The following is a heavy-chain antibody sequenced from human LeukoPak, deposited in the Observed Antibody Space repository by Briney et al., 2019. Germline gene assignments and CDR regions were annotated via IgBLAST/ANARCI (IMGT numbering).Heavy chain of an antibody. CDR3: ARVGRSPHLPDY. Sequence: SETPSLTRTVSGGSISSYYCSWIGQPPGTGLEWIGYIYYRGSTNYNPSLKSRVTISVDASKNQFSLKLSSVTAADTAVYYCARVGRSPHLPDYWGQGTLVTVSS. CDR1: GGSISSYY. V-gene: IGHV4-59*01. J-gene: IGHJ4*02. D-gene: IGHD2-15*01. CDR2: IYYRGST.